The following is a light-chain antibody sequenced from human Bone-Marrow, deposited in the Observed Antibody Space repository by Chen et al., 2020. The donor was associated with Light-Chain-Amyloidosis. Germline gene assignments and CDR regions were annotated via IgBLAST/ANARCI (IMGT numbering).Light chain of an antibody. CDR2: EVT. Sequence: QSALTQPASVSGSPGQSFTISCTGTSSDVGGDNHVSWYQQHPDKAPKLMIYEVTNRPSWVTDRFSGSKSDNTASLTISGLQTEDEADYFCSSYTITNTLVFGSGTRVTVL. CDR1: SSDVGGDNH. J-gene: IGLJ1*01. CDR3: SSYTITNTLV. V-gene: IGLV2-14*01.